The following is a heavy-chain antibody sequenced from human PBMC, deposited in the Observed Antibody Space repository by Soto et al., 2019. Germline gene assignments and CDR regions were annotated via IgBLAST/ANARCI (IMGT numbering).Heavy chain of an antibody. D-gene: IGHD1-1*01. Sequence: SETLSLTCTVSGGSISSGGYYWSWIRQHPGTGLEWIGHISYSGSTNYNPSLKSRVTISVDTSKNQFSLKLSSVTAADSAVYYCARLGKSTGSDSWGQGTLVTVSS. CDR3: ARLGKSTGSDS. CDR2: ISYSGST. V-gene: IGHV4-61*08. J-gene: IGHJ5*01. CDR1: GGSISSGGYY.